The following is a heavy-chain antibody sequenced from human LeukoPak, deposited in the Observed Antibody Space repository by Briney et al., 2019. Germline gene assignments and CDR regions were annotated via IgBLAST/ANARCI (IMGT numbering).Heavy chain of an antibody. CDR3: ARGRTVPFDY. V-gene: IGHV3-30*04. CDR2: ISYDGSNK. Sequence: GGSLRLSRAASGFTFSSYAMHWVRQAPGKGLEWVAVISYDGSNKYYADSVKGRFTISRDNSKNTLYLQMNSLRAEDTAVYYRARGRTVPFDYWGQGTLVTVSS. D-gene: IGHD1-14*01. J-gene: IGHJ4*02. CDR1: GFTFSSYA.